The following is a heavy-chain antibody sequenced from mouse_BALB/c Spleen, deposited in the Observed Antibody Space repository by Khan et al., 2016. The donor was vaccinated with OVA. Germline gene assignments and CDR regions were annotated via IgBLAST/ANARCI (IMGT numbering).Heavy chain of an antibody. CDR1: GYIFTTYW. J-gene: IGHJ2*01. D-gene: IGHD3-2*02. CDR2: IYPGTGNI. Sequence: VQLQQSGAELVRPGASVKLSCKTSGYIFTTYWIHWVKQRSGQGLEWIARIYPGTGNIYYSANFKGKATLTADNSCSTAYMQFSSLQSEDSAFYFCAREEALYYFDYWGQGTTLTVSS. CDR3: AREEALYYFDY. V-gene: IGHV1-76*01.